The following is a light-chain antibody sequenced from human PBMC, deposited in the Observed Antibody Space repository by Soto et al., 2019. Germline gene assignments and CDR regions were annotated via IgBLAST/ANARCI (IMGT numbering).Light chain of an antibody. V-gene: IGKV1-39*01. CDR3: QQSYSIPT. J-gene: IGKJ1*01. CDR1: QSISSY. CDR2: AAS. Sequence: DIQVSKSPSSLQASVLDRVRITCRASQSISSYLNWYQQKPGKAPKFLIYAASNLQSGVPSRFRGSGSGTDFTLTISSLQPEDFATYACQQSYSIPTFGQGTKVDIK.